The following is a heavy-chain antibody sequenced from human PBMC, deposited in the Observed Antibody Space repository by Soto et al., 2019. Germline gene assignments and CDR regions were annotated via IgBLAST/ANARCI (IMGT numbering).Heavy chain of an antibody. Sequence: ASVKVSCKVSGYTPTELSMHWVRQAPGKGLEWMGGFDPEDGETIYAQKFQGRVTMTEDTSTDTAYMELSSLRSEDTAVYYCATCTYGAREPISICSWFDPWGQGTMVTVSS. V-gene: IGHV1-24*01. J-gene: IGHJ5*02. CDR1: GYTPTELS. CDR2: FDPEDGET. CDR3: ATCTYGAREPISICSWFDP. D-gene: IGHD2-8*01.